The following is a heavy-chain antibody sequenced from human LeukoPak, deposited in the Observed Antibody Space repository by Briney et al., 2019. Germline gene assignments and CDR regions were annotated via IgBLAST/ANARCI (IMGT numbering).Heavy chain of an antibody. CDR3: AKDPDLDARVVIIGGDAFDI. V-gene: IGHV3-30*02. CDR2: IRYDGSNK. CDR1: GFTFSSYG. J-gene: IGHJ3*02. D-gene: IGHD3-3*01. Sequence: GGSLRLSCAASGFTFSSYGMHWVRQAPGKGLEWVALIRYDGSNKYYADSVKGRFTISRDNSKNTLYLQMNSLRAEDTAVYYCAKDPDLDARVVIIGGDAFDIWGQGTMVTVSS.